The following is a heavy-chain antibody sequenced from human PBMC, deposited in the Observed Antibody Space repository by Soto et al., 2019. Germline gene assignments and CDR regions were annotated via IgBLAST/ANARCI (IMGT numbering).Heavy chain of an antibody. CDR2: IFIGDTT. Sequence: GGSLRLSCAASGFTVRSSQMAWVRQAPGKALEWVSVIFIGDTTQYAVSVKGRFTISRDNPKNMLYLQMNSLRVDDTAVYYCARDRSMVVVVPGYWGQGSLVTVSS. CDR1: GFTVRSSQ. V-gene: IGHV3-53*05. J-gene: IGHJ4*02. CDR3: ARDRSMVVVVPGY. D-gene: IGHD2-2*01.